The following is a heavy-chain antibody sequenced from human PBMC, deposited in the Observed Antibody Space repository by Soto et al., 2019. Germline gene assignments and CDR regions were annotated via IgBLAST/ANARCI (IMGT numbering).Heavy chain of an antibody. CDR3: ARDLGGIAAAVYYHGMDV. CDR1: GYTFTSYY. Sequence: ASVKVSCKASGYTFTSYYMHWVRQAPGQGLEWMGIINPSGGSTSYAQKFQGRVTMTRDTSTSTVYMELSSLRSEDTAVYYCARDLGGIAAAVYYHGMDVCGQGTTVTVSS. J-gene: IGHJ6*02. D-gene: IGHD6-13*01. V-gene: IGHV1-46*01. CDR2: INPSGGST.